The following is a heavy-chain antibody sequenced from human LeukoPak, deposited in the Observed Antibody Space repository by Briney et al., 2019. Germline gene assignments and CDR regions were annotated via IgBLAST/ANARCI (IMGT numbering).Heavy chain of an antibody. J-gene: IGHJ2*01. Sequence: GSLRLSCAATGFTFSSYTMNWVRQAPGKGLEWVSSISSSSSYIYKADSVKGRFTISRDNAKNSLYLQMNSLRAEDTAVYYCARDQRGWQLLSRLRQLYWYFDLWGRGTLVTVSS. V-gene: IGHV3-21*01. CDR2: ISSSSSYI. D-gene: IGHD1-26*01. CDR1: GFTFSSYT. CDR3: ARDQRGWQLLSRLRQLYWYFDL.